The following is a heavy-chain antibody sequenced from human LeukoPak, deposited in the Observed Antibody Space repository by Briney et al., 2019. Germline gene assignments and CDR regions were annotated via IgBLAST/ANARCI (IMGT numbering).Heavy chain of an antibody. CDR1: GGSISSSSYY. V-gene: IGHV4-39*07. CDR3: ARDRTTVYDY. J-gene: IGHJ4*02. CDR2: IYYSGST. D-gene: IGHD4-17*01. Sequence: PSETLSLTCTVSGGSISSSSYYWGWIRQPPGKGLEWIGSIYYSGSTYYNPSLKSRVTISVDTSKNQFSLKLSSVTAADTAVHYCARDRTTVYDYWGQGTLVTVSS.